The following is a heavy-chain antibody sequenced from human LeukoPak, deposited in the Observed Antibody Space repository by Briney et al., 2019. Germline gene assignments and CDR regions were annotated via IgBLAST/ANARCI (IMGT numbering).Heavy chain of an antibody. CDR2: IYYSGST. CDR1: GGSISSYY. Sequence: KASETLSLTCTVSGGSISSYYWSWIRQPPGKGLEWIGYIYYSGSTNYNPSLKSRVTISVDTSKNQFSLKLSSVTAADTAVYYCARLLRYFDWGFDPWGQGTLVTVSS. CDR3: ARLLRYFDWGFDP. J-gene: IGHJ5*02. V-gene: IGHV4-59*01. D-gene: IGHD3-9*01.